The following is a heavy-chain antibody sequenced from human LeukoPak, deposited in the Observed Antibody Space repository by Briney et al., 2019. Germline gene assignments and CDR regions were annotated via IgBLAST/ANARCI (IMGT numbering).Heavy chain of an antibody. CDR3: ARGTTGYNWFDP. Sequence: SETLFLTCTVSGHSISSAYYWGWIRQPPGKGLEWIGSIYHSGSTYYSPSLKSRVTISVDTSKNQFSVNLNSVTAADTAVYYCARGTTGYNWFDPWGQGTLVTVSS. V-gene: IGHV4-38-2*02. D-gene: IGHD4-11*01. CDR2: IYHSGST. J-gene: IGHJ5*02. CDR1: GHSISSAYY.